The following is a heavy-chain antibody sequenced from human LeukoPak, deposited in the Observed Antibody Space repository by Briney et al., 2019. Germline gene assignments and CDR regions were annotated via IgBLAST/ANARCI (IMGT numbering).Heavy chain of an antibody. CDR3: ARGGLRVMVYRLYYMDV. D-gene: IGHD2-8*01. V-gene: IGHV1-46*01. CDR1: GYSFTSYY. J-gene: IGHJ6*03. Sequence: WASVKVSCKASGYSFTSYYMHWVRQAPGQGLEWMGIINPSGGSTSYAQKFQGRVTMTRDTSISTAYMELTRLRSDDTAVYYCARGGLRVMVYRLYYMDVWGKGTTVTVSS. CDR2: INPSGGST.